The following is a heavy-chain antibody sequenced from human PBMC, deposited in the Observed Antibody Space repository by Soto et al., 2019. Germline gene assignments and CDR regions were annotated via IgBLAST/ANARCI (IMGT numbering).Heavy chain of an antibody. D-gene: IGHD3-3*01. V-gene: IGHV4-34*01. CDR2: INHSGST. CDR1: GGSFSGYY. J-gene: IGHJ4*02. Sequence: SETLSLTCAVYGGSFSGYYWSWIRQPPGKGLEWIGGINHSGSTNYNPSLKSRVTISVDTSKNQFSLKLSSVTAADTAVYYCARDRRERITIFGVVKKTPLFDYWGQGTLVTVSS. CDR3: ARDRRERITIFGVVKKTPLFDY.